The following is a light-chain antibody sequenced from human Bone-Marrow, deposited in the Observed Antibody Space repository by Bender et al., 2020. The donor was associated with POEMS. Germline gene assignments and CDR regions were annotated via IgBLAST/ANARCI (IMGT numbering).Light chain of an antibody. CDR1: DLGDKY. V-gene: IGLV3-1*01. CDR2: QYI. CDR3: QAWNTYSVI. J-gene: IGLJ2*01. Sequence: SYEVTQPPSVSVSPGQTASITCSGDDLGDKYVAWYQQKPGQSPVLVIYQYIKRPSGVPERFSGSNSGNTATMTISGTQDVDEDDYYCQAWNTYSVIFGGGTKLTVL.